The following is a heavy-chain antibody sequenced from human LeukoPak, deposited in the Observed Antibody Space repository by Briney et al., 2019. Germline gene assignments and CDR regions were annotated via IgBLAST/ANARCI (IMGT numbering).Heavy chain of an antibody. CDR1: GGSISSNGYY. Sequence: PSETLSLICTVSGGSISSNGYYWGWIRQPPGKGLEWIGSIYYTGSTYYNPSLKSRVTISVDTSKNHFSLKLSSVTAADTAVYYCARLLHFDWSPLYYWGQGTLVTASS. CDR3: ARLLHFDWSPLYY. D-gene: IGHD3-9*01. CDR2: IYYTGST. J-gene: IGHJ4*02. V-gene: IGHV4-39*02.